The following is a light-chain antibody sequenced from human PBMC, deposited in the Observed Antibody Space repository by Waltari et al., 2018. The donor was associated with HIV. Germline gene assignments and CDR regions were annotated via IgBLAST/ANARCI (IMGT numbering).Light chain of an antibody. CDR1: SSNIGNNF. CDR3: GTWDSSLSSVV. CDR2: ATN. Sequence: QSVLTQPPSVSAAPGQKVAIPCSGSSSNIGNNFVSWYHQLSGTAPKLLIYATNMPPSGIPDRFSASKSGTSATLVITGLQTGDEADYYCGTWDSSLSSVVFGGGTKLAVL. V-gene: IGLV1-51*02. J-gene: IGLJ3*02.